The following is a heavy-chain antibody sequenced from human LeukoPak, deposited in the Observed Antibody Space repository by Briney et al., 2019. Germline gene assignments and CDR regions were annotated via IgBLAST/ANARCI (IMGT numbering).Heavy chain of an antibody. CDR1: GFTFSSYS. CDR3: AKDRGAVAGSSFDY. V-gene: IGHV3-21*04. J-gene: IGHJ4*02. Sequence: GGSLRLSCAASGFTFSSYSMNWVRQAPGKGLEWVSSISSSSSYIYYADSVKGRFTISRDNAKNSLYLQMNSLRAEDTALYYCAKDRGAVAGSSFDYWGQGTLVTVSS. D-gene: IGHD6-19*01. CDR2: ISSSSSYI.